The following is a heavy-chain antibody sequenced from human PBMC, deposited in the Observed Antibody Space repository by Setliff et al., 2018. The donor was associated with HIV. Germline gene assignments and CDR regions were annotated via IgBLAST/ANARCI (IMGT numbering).Heavy chain of an antibody. CDR2: IYTSGST. J-gene: IGHJ4*02. CDR1: GYSISSGYY. V-gene: IGHV4-38-2*01. D-gene: IGHD6-13*01. CDR3: ARGRGSSSSWPIDY. Sequence: PSETLSLTCAVSGYSISSGYYWGWIRQPPGKGLEWIGYIYTSGSTNYNPSLKSRVTISIDTSKNQFSLKLSSVTAADTAVYFCARGRGSSSSWPIDYWGQGTLVTVSS.